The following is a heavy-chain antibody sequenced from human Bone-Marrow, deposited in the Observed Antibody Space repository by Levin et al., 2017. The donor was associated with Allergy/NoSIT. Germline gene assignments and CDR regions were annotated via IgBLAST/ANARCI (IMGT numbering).Heavy chain of an antibody. Sequence: SCAASGFIFGHFWMTWVRQAPGKGLEWVANIRQDGSDKYYVDSVKGRFTISRDSATDSVYLEMNDLRVEDTGVYYCARASLTTVVTDYFYYGMDRWGQGTTVIVSS. D-gene: IGHD4-23*01. CDR3: ARASLTTVVTDYFYYGMDR. J-gene: IGHJ6*02. V-gene: IGHV3-7*01. CDR1: GFIFGHFW. CDR2: IRQDGSDK.